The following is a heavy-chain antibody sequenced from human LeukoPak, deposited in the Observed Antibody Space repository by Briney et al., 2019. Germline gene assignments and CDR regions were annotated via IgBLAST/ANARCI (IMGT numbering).Heavy chain of an antibody. CDR1: GFTFTSFP. J-gene: IGHJ4*02. Sequence: GGSLGLSCAASGFTFTSFPMTWVRQAPGKGLEWVSGISGGGDITKYADSVKGRFTISRDKSKNTLYLQMNSLRAEDTAIYYCARAGAVWSFDYWGQGTLVTVS. CDR3: ARAGAVWSFDY. D-gene: IGHD1-26*01. CDR2: ISGGGDIT. V-gene: IGHV3-23*01.